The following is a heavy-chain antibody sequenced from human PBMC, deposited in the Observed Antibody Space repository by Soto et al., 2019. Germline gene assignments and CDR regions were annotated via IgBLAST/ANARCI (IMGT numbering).Heavy chain of an antibody. D-gene: IGHD4-17*01. CDR1: GFTFSSYG. CDR3: ARDFNGDYFLNAFDI. Sequence: GGSLRLSCAASGFTFSSYGMHWVRQAPGKGLEWVAVIWYDGSNKYYADSVKGRFTSSRDNSKNTLYLQMNSLRAEDTAVYYCARDFNGDYFLNAFDIWGQGTMVTVSS. CDR2: IWYDGSNK. V-gene: IGHV3-33*01. J-gene: IGHJ3*02.